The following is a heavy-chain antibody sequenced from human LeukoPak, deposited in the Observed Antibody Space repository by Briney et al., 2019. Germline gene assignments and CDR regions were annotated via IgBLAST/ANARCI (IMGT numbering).Heavy chain of an antibody. CDR2: IKEDGSEK. CDR3: VRGGTSAY. D-gene: IGHD1-7*01. V-gene: IGHV3-7*05. CDR1: GFTFSSYG. J-gene: IGHJ4*02. Sequence: GGSLRLSCSASGFTFSSYGMDWVRQTPEKGLERVAKIKEDGSEKYYVDSVKGRFTISRDNAKNSLYLQMNSLRAEDTAVYYCVRGGTSAYWGQGTLVTVSS.